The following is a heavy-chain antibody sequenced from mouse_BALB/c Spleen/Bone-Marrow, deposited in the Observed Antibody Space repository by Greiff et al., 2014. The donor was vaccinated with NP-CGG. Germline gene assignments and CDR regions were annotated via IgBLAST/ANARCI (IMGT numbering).Heavy chain of an antibody. CDR3: ARSDGINFAMDF. J-gene: IGHJ4*01. Sequence: LVESGPELEKPGASVKISCKTSGYSFTGYNMNWVTQRNGKSLEWIGNINPYYGSTGYNQRFKGKATLTVDKSSSTAFMQLEGLTSEDSAVYYCARSDGINFAMDFWGQGTSVTDSS. D-gene: IGHD2-1*01. V-gene: IGHV1S135*01. CDR1: GYSFTGYN. CDR2: INPYYGST.